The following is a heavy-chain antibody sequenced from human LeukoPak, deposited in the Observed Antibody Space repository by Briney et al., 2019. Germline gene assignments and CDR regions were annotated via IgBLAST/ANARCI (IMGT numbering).Heavy chain of an antibody. D-gene: IGHD3-22*01. Sequence: GGSLRLSCAASEFTFSGYWMHWVRQAPGKGLVWVSHLNPDGTTTNYADSVKGRFTISRDNAKNTLYLQMNSLRAEDTAVYYCVSGIRDYYGLDYWGQGTLVTVSS. CDR3: VSGIRDYYGLDY. CDR2: LNPDGTTT. J-gene: IGHJ4*02. V-gene: IGHV3-74*01. CDR1: EFTFSGYW.